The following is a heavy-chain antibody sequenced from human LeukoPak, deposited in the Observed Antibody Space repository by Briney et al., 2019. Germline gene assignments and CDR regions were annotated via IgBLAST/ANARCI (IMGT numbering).Heavy chain of an antibody. D-gene: IGHD3-10*01. J-gene: IGHJ6*02. CDR1: GGSFSGYY. CDR2: INHSGST. V-gene: IGHV4-34*01. CDR3: ARDITMVRGVLAYGMDA. Sequence: SETLSLTCAVYGGSFSGYYWSWIRQPPGKGLEWIGEINHSGSTNYNPSLKSRVTISVDTSKNQFSLKLSSVTATDTAVYYCARDITMVRGVLAYGMDAWGQGTTVTVSS.